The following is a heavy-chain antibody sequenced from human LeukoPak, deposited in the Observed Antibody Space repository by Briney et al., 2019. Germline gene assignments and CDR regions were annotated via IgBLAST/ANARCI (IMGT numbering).Heavy chain of an antibody. J-gene: IGHJ4*02. CDR3: ARERIVVVPAAILSPLDY. CDR1: GYTFTSYG. CDR2: IGAYNGNT. D-gene: IGHD2-2*02. V-gene: IGHV1-18*01. Sequence: ASVKVSCKASGYTFTSYGISWVRQAPGQGLEWMGWIGAYNGNTNYAQKLQGRVTMTTDTSTSTAYMELRSLRSDDTAVYYCARERIVVVPAAILSPLDYWGQGTLVTVSS.